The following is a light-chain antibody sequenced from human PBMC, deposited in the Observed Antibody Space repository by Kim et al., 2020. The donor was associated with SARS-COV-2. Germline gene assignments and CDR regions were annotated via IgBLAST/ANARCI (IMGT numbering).Light chain of an antibody. J-gene: IGKJ4*01. Sequence: EIVMTQSPATLSASPGERVILSCRASQGIANNLAWYQQKPGQPPRLLMYNAVVKTTGIPARFSGSGAGAEYTLTISSLQSEDFAVYYCQQYNHFPTFGGGTKLEIK. CDR2: NAV. V-gene: IGKV3-15*01. CDR3: QQYNHFPT. CDR1: QGIANN.